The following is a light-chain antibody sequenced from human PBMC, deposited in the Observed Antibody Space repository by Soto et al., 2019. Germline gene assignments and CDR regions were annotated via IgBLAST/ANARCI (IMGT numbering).Light chain of an antibody. CDR1: NSDVGGYDD. CDR3: SSYTDRATRV. J-gene: IGLJ1*01. V-gene: IGLV2-14*01. CDR2: EVR. Sequence: QSALTQPASVSGSPGQSITISCTGNNSDVGGYDDVSWYQQYPGKAPKVIIYEVRKRPSGISNRFSGSKSGNMASLTSSGLQAVDEADYCYSSYTDRATRVFGTGTKLTVL.